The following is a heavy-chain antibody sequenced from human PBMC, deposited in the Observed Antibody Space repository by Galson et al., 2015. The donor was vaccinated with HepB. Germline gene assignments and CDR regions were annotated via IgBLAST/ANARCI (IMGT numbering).Heavy chain of an antibody. CDR1: GFSFSTYG. V-gene: IGHV3-33*01. CDR3: AREDRIEATRTTQPVGIDV. CDR2: IRYDGSNK. J-gene: IGHJ6*02. D-gene: IGHD5-12*01. Sequence: SLRLSCAASGFSFSTYGMNWVRQAPGKGLEWVAVIRYDGSNKFYGDSVKGRFTISRDNSKNSLFLQMNSLIVEDTAVYYCAREDRIEATRTTQPVGIDVWRQGTTVTV.